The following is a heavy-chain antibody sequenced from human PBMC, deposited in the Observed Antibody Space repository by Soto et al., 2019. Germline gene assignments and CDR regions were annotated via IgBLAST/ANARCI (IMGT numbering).Heavy chain of an antibody. J-gene: IGHJ3*02. CDR3: AKSLHSSCYYPSDN. V-gene: IGHV3-23*01. D-gene: IGHD3-22*01. Sequence: PGGSLRLSCAASGFTFSSYAMSWVRQAPGKGLEWVSAISGSGGSTYYADSVKGRFTISRDNSKNTLYLQMNSLRAEDTAVYCCAKSLHSSCYYPSDNWDPGTMVTASS. CDR1: GFTFSSYA. CDR2: ISGSGGST.